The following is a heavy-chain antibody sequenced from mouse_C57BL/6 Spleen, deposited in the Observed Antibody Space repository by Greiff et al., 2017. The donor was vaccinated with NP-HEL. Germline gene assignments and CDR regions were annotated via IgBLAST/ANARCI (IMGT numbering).Heavy chain of an antibody. CDR3: ARRAATVVATDYAMDY. CDR1: GYTFTSYW. Sequence: VQLQQPGAELVMPGASVKLSCKASGYTFTSYWMHWVKQRPGQGLEWIGEIDPSDSYTNYNQKFKGKSTLTVDKSSSTAYMQLSSLTSEDSAVYYCARRAATVVATDYAMDYWGQGTSVTVSS. J-gene: IGHJ4*01. D-gene: IGHD1-1*01. CDR2: IDPSDSYT. V-gene: IGHV1-69*01.